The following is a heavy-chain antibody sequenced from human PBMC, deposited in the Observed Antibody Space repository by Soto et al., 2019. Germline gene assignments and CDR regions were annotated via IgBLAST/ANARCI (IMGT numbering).Heavy chain of an antibody. V-gene: IGHV3-30*18. Sequence: QVQLVESGGGVVQPGRSLRLSCAASGFTFSSYGMHWVRQAPGKGLEWVAVISYDGSNKYYADSVKGRFTISRDNSKNTLYLQMNSLRAEDTAVYYCAKPRDCGGSCRYYYYYGMDVWGQGTTVTVSS. D-gene: IGHD2-15*01. J-gene: IGHJ6*02. CDR3: AKPRDCGGSCRYYYYYGMDV. CDR1: GFTFSSYG. CDR2: ISYDGSNK.